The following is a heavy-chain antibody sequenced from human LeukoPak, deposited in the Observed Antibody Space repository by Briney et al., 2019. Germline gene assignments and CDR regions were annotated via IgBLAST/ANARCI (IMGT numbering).Heavy chain of an antibody. D-gene: IGHD3-16*02. CDR3: ARGGELSDFDY. Sequence: PGESLRLSCAASVFTVSSNSMSWVRQAPGKGLEWVSVIYSGGSTSYADAVRGRFTISRHNSESTLYLQMNSLRVEDAAVYYCARGGELSDFDYWGQGTLVTVSS. CDR1: VFTVSSNS. J-gene: IGHJ4*02. CDR2: IYSGGST. V-gene: IGHV3-53*04.